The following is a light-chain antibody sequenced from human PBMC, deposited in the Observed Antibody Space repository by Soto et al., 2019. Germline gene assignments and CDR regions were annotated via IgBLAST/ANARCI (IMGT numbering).Light chain of an antibody. CDR2: DAS. J-gene: IGKJ3*01. CDR1: HDITSY. V-gene: IGKV1-33*01. Sequence: DIQMTQSPSSLSASVGDRLTITCQASHDITSYLNWYQHKPGKAPKLLIYDASILEAGVPPRVSGSGAGTDFTLTISGLQPEDVATYYCQHGDYRPMFGPGTTVDFK. CDR3: QHGDYRPM.